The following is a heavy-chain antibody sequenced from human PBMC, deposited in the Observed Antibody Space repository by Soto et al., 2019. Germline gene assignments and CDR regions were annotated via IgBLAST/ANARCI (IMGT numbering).Heavy chain of an antibody. CDR3: ARAVGDPLYYLDY. CDR1: GGSISSGDYY. Sequence: SETLSLTCTVSGGSISSGDYYWSWIRQPPGKGLEWIGYTDYSGNTNYNPSLKSRVTISGDTSKNQFSLRLSSVTAADTAVYYCARAVGDPLYYLDYWGQGTLVTVSS. V-gene: IGHV4-30-4*01. CDR2: TDYSGNT. J-gene: IGHJ4*02. D-gene: IGHD6-19*01.